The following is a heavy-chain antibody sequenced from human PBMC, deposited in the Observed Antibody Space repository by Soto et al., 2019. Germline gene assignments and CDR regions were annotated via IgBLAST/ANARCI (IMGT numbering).Heavy chain of an antibody. D-gene: IGHD6-13*01. V-gene: IGHV3-48*01. CDR1: GFTFSSYS. J-gene: IGHJ6*03. CDR3: ARGIAAAGSGYYYYYYMDV. Sequence: PGGSLRLSCAASGFTFSSYSMNWVRQAPGKGLEWVSYISSSSSTIYYADSVKGRFTISRDNAKNSLYLQMNSLRAEDTAVYYCARGIAAAGSGYYYYYYMDVRGKGTTVTVSS. CDR2: ISSSSSTI.